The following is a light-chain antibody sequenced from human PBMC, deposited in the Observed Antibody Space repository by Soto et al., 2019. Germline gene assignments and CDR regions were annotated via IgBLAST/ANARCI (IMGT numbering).Light chain of an antibody. CDR3: QQYSSSPLFT. V-gene: IGKV3-20*01. J-gene: IGKJ3*01. CDR2: GAS. CDR1: QSVSSRY. Sequence: EIVLTQSPGTLSLSPRERATLSCRASQSVSSRYLAWYQQKPGQAPRLLIQGASSRATGIPDRFSGSGSGTDFTLTISRLEPEDFAVYYCQQYSSSPLFTFGPGTKVDIK.